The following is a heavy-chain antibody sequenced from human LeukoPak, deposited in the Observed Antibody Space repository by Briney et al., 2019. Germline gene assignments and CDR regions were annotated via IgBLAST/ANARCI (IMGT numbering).Heavy chain of an antibody. CDR2: IQHDGGRK. CDR3: AKDFGSGRYAFDI. Sequence: GGSLKLSCAASGFNIEGHNMHWVRQAPGKGLERVSFIQHDGGRKWYVDSVKGRFTISRDNSKNTLSLQMNDLRLKDTAVYYCAKDFGSGRYAFDIWGQGTIVTVPS. D-gene: IGHD3-10*01. V-gene: IGHV3-30*02. J-gene: IGHJ3*02. CDR1: GFNIEGHN.